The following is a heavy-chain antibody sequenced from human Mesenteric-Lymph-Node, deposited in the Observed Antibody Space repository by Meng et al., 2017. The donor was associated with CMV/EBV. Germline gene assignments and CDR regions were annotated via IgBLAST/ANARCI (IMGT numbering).Heavy chain of an antibody. CDR2: VSYSESTT. J-gene: IGHJ4*02. CDR1: GASISSYY. V-gene: IGHV4-59*01. Sequence: SETLSLTCTVSGASISSYYWSWIRQPPGKRLEWIGYVSYSESTTSYNPSLKSRVTISLDTSKNQFSLKLDSLTAADTAVYYCARASYSSSWFHWGQGTLVTVSS. D-gene: IGHD6-13*01. CDR3: ARASYSSSWFH.